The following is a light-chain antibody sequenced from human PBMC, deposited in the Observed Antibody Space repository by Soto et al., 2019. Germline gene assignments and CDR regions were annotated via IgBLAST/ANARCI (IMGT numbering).Light chain of an antibody. J-gene: IGKJ1*01. Sequence: DVQMTQSPSSLSASVGYRVTITCRARQSISSYLNWYQQKPGKAPKLLIYAASSLQSGVPSRFSGSGSGTDFTLTISSLQPEDFATYYCQQSYSNPPTFGQGTKVDIK. CDR3: QQSYSNPPT. V-gene: IGKV1-39*01. CDR2: AAS. CDR1: QSISSY.